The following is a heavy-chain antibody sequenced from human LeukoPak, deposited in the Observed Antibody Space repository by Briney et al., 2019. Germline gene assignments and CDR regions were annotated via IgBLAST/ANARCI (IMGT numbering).Heavy chain of an antibody. CDR2: ISYDGSNK. V-gene: IGHV3-30*18. CDR3: AKDLGGVVVAATIVN. Sequence: SLRLSCAASGFTFSSYGMHWVRQAPGKGLEWVAVISYDGSNKYYADSVKGRFTISRDNSKNTLYLQMNSLRAEDTAVYYCAKDLGGVVVAATIVNWGQGTLVTVSS. CDR1: GFTFSSYG. D-gene: IGHD2-15*01. J-gene: IGHJ4*02.